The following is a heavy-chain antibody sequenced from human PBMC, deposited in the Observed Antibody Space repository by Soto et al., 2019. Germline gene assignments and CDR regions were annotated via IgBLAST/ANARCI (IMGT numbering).Heavy chain of an antibody. CDR2: ISSSGSTI. CDR3: ARTFRTPWRYCSGGSRHGGGDDC. CDR1: GFTFSSYE. J-gene: IGHJ4*02. Sequence: EVQLVESGGGLVQPGGSLRLSCAASGFTFSSYEMNWVRQAPGKGLEWVSYISSSGSTIYYADSVKGRFTISRDNAKNSLYLQMNSRRAEDTAVYYCARTFRTPWRYCSGGSRHGGGDDCWGQGTLVTVSS. V-gene: IGHV3-48*03. D-gene: IGHD2-15*01.